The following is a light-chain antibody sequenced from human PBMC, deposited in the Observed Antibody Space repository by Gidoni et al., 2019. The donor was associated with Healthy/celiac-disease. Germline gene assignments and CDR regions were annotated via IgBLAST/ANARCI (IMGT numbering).Light chain of an antibody. Sequence: DIQMTQSPSSLSASVGDRVTITCRASQGISNYIAWYQQKPGKVPKLLIYAASTLQSGVPSRFSGSGSGTDFTLTISSLQPEDGATYYCQKYNSAPPVTFGGGTKVEIK. CDR3: QKYNSAPPVT. CDR2: AAS. CDR1: QGISNY. V-gene: IGKV1-27*01. J-gene: IGKJ4*01.